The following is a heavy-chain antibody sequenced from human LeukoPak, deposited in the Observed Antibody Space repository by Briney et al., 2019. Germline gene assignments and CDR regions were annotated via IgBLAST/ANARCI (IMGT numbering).Heavy chain of an antibody. CDR1: GYSISSGYY. CDR2: IYHSGST. D-gene: IGHD4-23*01. Sequence: SETLSLTCTVSGYSISSGYYWGWIRQPPGKGLEWIGSIYHSGSTYYNPSLKSRVTISVDTSKNQFSLKLSSVTAADTAVYYCARDLPTTVVTPESLWYFDLWGRGILVTVSS. J-gene: IGHJ2*01. CDR3: ARDLPTTVVTPESLWYFDL. V-gene: IGHV4-38-2*02.